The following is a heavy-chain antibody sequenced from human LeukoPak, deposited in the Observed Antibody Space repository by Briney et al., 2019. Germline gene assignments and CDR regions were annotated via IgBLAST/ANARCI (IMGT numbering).Heavy chain of an antibody. Sequence: SETLSLTCTVSGGSISSSSYYWGWIRQPPGKGLEWIGSIYYSGSTYYNPSLKSRVTISVDTSKNQFSLKLSSVTAADTAVYYCATSRDGYNPGPQRRWRYFDYWGQGTLVTVSS. CDR1: GGSISSSSYY. CDR3: ATSRDGYNPGPQRRWRYFDY. J-gene: IGHJ4*02. D-gene: IGHD5-24*01. V-gene: IGHV4-39*01. CDR2: IYYSGST.